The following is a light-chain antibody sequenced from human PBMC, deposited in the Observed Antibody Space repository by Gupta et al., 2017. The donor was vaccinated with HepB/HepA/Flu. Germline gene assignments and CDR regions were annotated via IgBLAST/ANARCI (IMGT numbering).Light chain of an antibody. V-gene: IGLV1-44*01. CDR3: SAWYDILNGVV. J-gene: IGLJ2*01. CDR1: SSSTGSNP. CDR2: SNN. Sequence: QSVRTQPPTASGSPGQGAHIPCAGRSSSTGSNPVNWYQQLPGTAPKLLIFSNNQRPSVVPDPFSGSKSGPSASLAICGLQSEDEADCYCSAWYDILNGVVFGVGTKLTVL.